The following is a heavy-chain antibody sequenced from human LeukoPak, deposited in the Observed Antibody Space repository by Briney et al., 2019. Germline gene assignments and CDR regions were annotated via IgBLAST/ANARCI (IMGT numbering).Heavy chain of an antibody. Sequence: SETLSLTCTVSGGSISSYYWSWIRQPPGKGLEWIGYIYYSGSTNYNPSLKSRVTISVDTSKNQFSLKLSSVTAADTAVYYCAGRSSGYYYEGSWFDPWGQGTLVTVSS. J-gene: IGHJ5*02. CDR2: IYYSGST. D-gene: IGHD3-22*01. V-gene: IGHV4-59*08. CDR3: AGRSSGYYYEGSWFDP. CDR1: GGSISSYY.